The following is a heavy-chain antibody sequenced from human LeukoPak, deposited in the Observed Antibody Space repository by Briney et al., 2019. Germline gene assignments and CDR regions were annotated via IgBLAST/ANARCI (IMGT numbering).Heavy chain of an antibody. CDR1: GFTFSDYY. CDR3: ARVSGKQWLGIERFDY. J-gene: IGHJ4*02. V-gene: IGHV3-11*01. CDR2: ISSSGSTI. Sequence: GGSLRLSCAASGFTFSDYYMSWIRQAPGKGLEWVSYISSSGSTIYYADSVKGRFTISRDNAKNSLYLQMNSLRAEDTAVYYCARVSGKQWLGIERFDYWGQGTLVTVSS. D-gene: IGHD6-19*01.